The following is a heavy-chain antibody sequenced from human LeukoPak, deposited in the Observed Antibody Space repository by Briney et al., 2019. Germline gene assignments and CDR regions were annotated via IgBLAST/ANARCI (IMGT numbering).Heavy chain of an antibody. J-gene: IGHJ6*03. V-gene: IGHV4-59*01. D-gene: IGHD2-2*01. CDR2: IYYSGST. CDR1: GGSFSDNY. CDR3: ARATWAAAIDYYYYYMDV. Sequence: SETLSLTCGVYGGSFSDNYWSWIRQPAGKGLEWIGYIYYSGSTNYNPSLKSRVTISVDTSKNQFSLKLSSVTAADTAVYYCARATWAAAIDYYYYYMDVWSKGTTVTISS.